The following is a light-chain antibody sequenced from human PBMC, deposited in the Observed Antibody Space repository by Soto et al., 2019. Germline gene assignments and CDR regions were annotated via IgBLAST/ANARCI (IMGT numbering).Light chain of an antibody. J-gene: IGKJ1*01. CDR1: QSISGK. Sequence: EIVMTQSPAILSVSPGERATLSCRPSQSISGKLAWYQQKPGQAPRLLIYGTSTRATGIPARFSGSGSGTEFTLTISSLQSEDFAVYYCQQYNKWPPWTFGQGTKVDIK. CDR2: GTS. CDR3: QQYNKWPPWT. V-gene: IGKV3-15*01.